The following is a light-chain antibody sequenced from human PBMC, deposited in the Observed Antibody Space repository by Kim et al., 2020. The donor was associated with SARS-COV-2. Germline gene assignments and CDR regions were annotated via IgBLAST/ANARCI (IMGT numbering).Light chain of an antibody. CDR2: DVN. CDR3: TSYTSRSTNWV. CDR1: SSDVGGYKY. J-gene: IGLJ3*02. V-gene: IGLV2-14*03. Sequence: QSALTQPASVSGSPGQSITISCTGTSSDVGGYKYVSWYQQHPGRAPKLIIYDVNNRPSGVSNRFSGSKSGNTASLTISGLLAEDEADYYCTSYTSRSTNWVCGGGTQLTVL.